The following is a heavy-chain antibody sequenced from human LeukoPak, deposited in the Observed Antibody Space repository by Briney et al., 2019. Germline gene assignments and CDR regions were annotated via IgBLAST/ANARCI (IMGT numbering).Heavy chain of an antibody. V-gene: IGHV5-51*01. CDR2: FYPGDSDT. D-gene: IGHD2-15*01. CDR1: GYRFTSYW. Sequence: GGSLKISFKGSGYRFTSYWIGWGRPMPGKGVEWMGIFYPGDSDTRYSPSFQGQVTISADKSISTAYLQWSSLKASDTAMYYCARRVGSGGAFDYWGQGTLVTVSS. J-gene: IGHJ4*02. CDR3: ARRVGSGGAFDY.